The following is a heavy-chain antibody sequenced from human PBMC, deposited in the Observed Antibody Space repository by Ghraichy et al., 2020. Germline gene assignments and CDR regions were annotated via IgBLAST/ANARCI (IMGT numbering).Heavy chain of an antibody. D-gene: IGHD3-10*01. CDR1: GYTLTELS. J-gene: IGHJ6*02. CDR3: VTVPGGLTHYYYGMDV. V-gene: IGHV1-24*01. Sequence: ASVKVSCKVSGYTLTELSMHWVRQAPGKGLEWMGSFDPEDGETIYAQKFQGRVTMTEDTSTDTAYMELSSLRSEDTAVYYCVTVPGGLTHYYYGMDVWGQGTTVTVSS. CDR2: FDPEDGET.